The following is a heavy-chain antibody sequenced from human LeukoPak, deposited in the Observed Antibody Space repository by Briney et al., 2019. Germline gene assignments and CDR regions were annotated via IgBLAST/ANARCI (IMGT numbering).Heavy chain of an antibody. CDR1: GFTFSSYS. J-gene: IGHJ3*02. V-gene: IGHV3-21*01. CDR2: ISSSSSYI. CDR3: AREFGLRYFDWLLWGAFDI. D-gene: IGHD3-9*01. Sequence: PGGSLRLSCAASGFTFSSYSMNWVRQAPGKGLEWVSSISSSSSYIHYADSVKGRFTISRDNAKNSLYLQMNSLRAEDTAVYYCAREFGLRYFDWLLWGAFDIWGQGTMVTVSS.